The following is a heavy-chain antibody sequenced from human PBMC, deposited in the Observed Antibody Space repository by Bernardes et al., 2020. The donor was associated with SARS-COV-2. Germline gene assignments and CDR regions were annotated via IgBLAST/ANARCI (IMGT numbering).Heavy chain of an antibody. Sequence: SETLSLTCTVSGGSITSGGYFWSWIRQHPGKGLEWIGYIYYNGRTYYNPSLKSRVTISVDTSKNQFSLRLSSVMAADTAVYYCAREENSGYYDYFDYWGQGALVTVSS. J-gene: IGHJ4*02. D-gene: IGHD3-22*01. CDR3: AREENSGYYDYFDY. CDR2: IYYNGRT. CDR1: GGSITSGGYF. V-gene: IGHV4-31*03.